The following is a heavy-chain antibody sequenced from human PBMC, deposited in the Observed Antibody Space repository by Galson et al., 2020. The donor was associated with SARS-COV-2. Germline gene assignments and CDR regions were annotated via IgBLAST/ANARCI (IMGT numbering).Heavy chain of an antibody. J-gene: IGHJ6*03. D-gene: IGHD2-8*01. Sequence: SETLSLTCAVYGGSFSDYSWTWVRQPPGKGLEWIGEISHSGSTNYSPSLKSRVFMSVDTSKNQFSLKLRSVTAADTAVYYCARGGSRPIMVFDYYYFYMDFWGKGTTVTVSS. CDR2: ISHSGST. CDR3: ARGGSRPIMVFDYYYFYMDF. V-gene: IGHV4-34*01. CDR1: GGSFSDYS.